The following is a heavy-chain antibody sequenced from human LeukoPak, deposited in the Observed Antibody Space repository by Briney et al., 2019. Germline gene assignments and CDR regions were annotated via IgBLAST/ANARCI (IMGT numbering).Heavy chain of an antibody. CDR3: AGVNSVRDDAWWFNP. CDR1: RYTFTSNY. J-gene: IGHJ5*02. CDR2: MSPSGGST. Sequence: ASVKVSCKAFRYTFTSNYMHWVRQAPRQGPEWMGVMSPSGGSTTYAQKFQGRLTLTRDMSARTDYLKLSSMRTEDTAVYYCAGVNSVRDDAWWFNPWGQGTLVTVSS. D-gene: IGHD5-24*01. V-gene: IGHV1-46*01.